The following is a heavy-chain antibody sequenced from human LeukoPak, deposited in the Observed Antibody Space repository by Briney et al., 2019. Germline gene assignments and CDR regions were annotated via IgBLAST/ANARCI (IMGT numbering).Heavy chain of an antibody. J-gene: IGHJ6*03. CDR3: ARGVYSYGPYYYYYYMDV. Sequence: ASVKVSSKASGYTFTSYYMHWVRQAPGQGLEWMGIINPSGGSTSYAQKFQGRVTMTRDMSTSTVYMELSSLRSEDTAVYYCARGVYSYGPYYYYYYMDVWGKGTTVTISS. V-gene: IGHV1-46*01. CDR1: GYTFTSYY. D-gene: IGHD5-18*01. CDR2: INPSGGST.